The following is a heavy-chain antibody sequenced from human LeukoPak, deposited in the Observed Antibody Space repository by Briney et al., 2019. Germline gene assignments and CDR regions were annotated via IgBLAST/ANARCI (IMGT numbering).Heavy chain of an antibody. D-gene: IGHD5-18*01. Sequence: PGGSLRLSCVASGFTFSDYYMSWIRQAPGKVLEWVSYISSSSSYTNYADSVKGRFTISRDNAKNSLYLQLNSLRAEDTAVYYCARGGYSYGSPFDYWGQGTLVTVSS. CDR1: GFTFSDYY. J-gene: IGHJ4*02. V-gene: IGHV3-11*06. CDR2: ISSSSSYT. CDR3: ARGGYSYGSPFDY.